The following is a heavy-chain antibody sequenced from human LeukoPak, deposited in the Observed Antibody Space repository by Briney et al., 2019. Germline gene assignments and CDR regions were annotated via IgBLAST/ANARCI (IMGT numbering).Heavy chain of an antibody. CDR1: GGSISSGGYS. CDR2: IYYSGST. V-gene: IGHV4-30-4*07. Sequence: SQTLSLTCAVSGGSISSGGYSWSWIRQPPGTGLEWIGYIYYSGSTNYNPSLKSRVTISVDTSKNQFSLKLSSVTAADTAVYYCARDTRSNYYYYYYGMDVWGQGTTVTVSS. J-gene: IGHJ6*02. CDR3: ARDTRSNYYYYYYGMDV. D-gene: IGHD4-11*01.